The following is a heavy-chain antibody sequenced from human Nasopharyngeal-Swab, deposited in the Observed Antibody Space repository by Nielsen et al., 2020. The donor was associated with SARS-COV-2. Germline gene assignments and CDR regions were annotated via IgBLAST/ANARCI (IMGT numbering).Heavy chain of an antibody. Sequence: WVRQAPGQGLEGMGWINTNTGNPTYAQGFTGRFVFSLDTSVSTAYLQITSLKAEDTAVYYCARAITIFGAPGAFDIWGQGTMVTVSS. V-gene: IGHV7-4-1*02. J-gene: IGHJ3*02. CDR3: ARAITIFGAPGAFDI. D-gene: IGHD3-3*01. CDR2: INTNTGNP.